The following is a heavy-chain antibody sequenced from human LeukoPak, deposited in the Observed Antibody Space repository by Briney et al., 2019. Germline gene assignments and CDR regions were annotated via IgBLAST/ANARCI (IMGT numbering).Heavy chain of an antibody. J-gene: IGHJ3*02. Sequence: PGRSLRLSCAASGFTLSSYWMHWVGQNPGKGLVWVSRISSDGRTTNYADSVKGRFTISRDSAKNTLYVQMNGLRAEDTAVYYCARAALTTRNGFDIWGQGTMVTVSS. CDR3: ARAALTTRNGFDI. CDR2: ISSDGRTT. V-gene: IGHV3-74*01. D-gene: IGHD4-17*01. CDR1: GFTLSSYW.